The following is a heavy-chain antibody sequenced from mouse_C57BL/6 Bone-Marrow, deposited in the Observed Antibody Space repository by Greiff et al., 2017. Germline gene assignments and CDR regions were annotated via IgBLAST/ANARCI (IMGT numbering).Heavy chain of an antibody. CDR2: SRNKANDYTT. D-gene: IGHD2-3*01. J-gene: IGHJ4*01. CDR3: ARDDGYYKAMDY. Sequence: EVKLVESGGGLVQSGRSLRLSCATSGFTFSDFYMEWVRQAPGKGLEWIAASRNKANDYTTEYSASVKGRFIVSRDTSQSILYLQMNALRAEDTAIYYCARDDGYYKAMDYWGQGTSVTVSS. CDR1: GFTFSDFY. V-gene: IGHV7-1*01.